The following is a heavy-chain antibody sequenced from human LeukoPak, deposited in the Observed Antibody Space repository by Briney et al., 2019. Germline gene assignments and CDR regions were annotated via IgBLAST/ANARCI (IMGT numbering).Heavy chain of an antibody. J-gene: IGHJ4*02. D-gene: IGHD5-18*01. CDR1: GFTFSSYD. CDR2: IGTAGDT. V-gene: IGHV3-13*01. CDR3: ARDQGYSYNPRHFDY. Sequence: GGSLRLSCAASGFTFSSYDMHWVRQATGKGLEWVSAIGTAGDTYYPGSVKGRFTISRDNAKNSLYLQMNSLRAEDTAVYYCARDQGYSYNPRHFDYWGQGTLVTVSS.